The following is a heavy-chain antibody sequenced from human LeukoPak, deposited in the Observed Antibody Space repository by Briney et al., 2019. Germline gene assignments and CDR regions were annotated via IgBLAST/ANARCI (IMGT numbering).Heavy chain of an antibody. D-gene: IGHD3-22*01. Sequence: SETLSLTCTVSGGSISSGDYYWSWIRQPPGKGLEWIGYIYYSGSTYYNPSLKSRVTISVDTSKNQFSLKLSSVTAADTAVYYCARDSGNYYDSSGLVFDYWGQGTLVTVSS. CDR3: ARDSGNYYDSSGLVFDY. CDR2: IYYSGST. J-gene: IGHJ4*02. CDR1: GGSISSGDYY. V-gene: IGHV4-30-4*01.